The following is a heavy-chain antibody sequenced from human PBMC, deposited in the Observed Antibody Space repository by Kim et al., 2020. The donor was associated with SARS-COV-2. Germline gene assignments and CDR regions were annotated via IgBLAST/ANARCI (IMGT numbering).Heavy chain of an antibody. Sequence: ASVKVSCKASGYTLTSYYMHWVRQAPGQGLEWMGIINPSGGSTSYAQKFQGRVTMTRDTSTSTVYMELSSLRSEDTAVYYCASGTDGDSPGDYYGMDVWGQGTTVTVSS. CDR2: INPSGGST. CDR1: GYTLTSYY. V-gene: IGHV1-46*01. CDR3: ASGTDGDSPGDYYGMDV. J-gene: IGHJ6*02. D-gene: IGHD4-17*01.